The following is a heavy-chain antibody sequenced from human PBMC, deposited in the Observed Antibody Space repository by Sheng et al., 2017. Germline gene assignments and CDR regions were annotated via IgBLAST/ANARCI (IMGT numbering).Heavy chain of an antibody. Sequence: QVQLVESGGGVVQPGRSLRLSCAASGFTFSSYAMHWVRQAPGKGLEWVAVISYDGSNKYYADSVKGRFTISRDNSKNTLYLQMNSLRAEDTAVYYCARGPRLLWFGEVWFDPWGQGTLVTVSS. J-gene: IGHJ5*02. V-gene: IGHV3-30*04. CDR2: ISYDGSNK. CDR1: GFTFSSYA. CDR3: ARGPRLLWFGEVWFDP. D-gene: IGHD3-10*01.